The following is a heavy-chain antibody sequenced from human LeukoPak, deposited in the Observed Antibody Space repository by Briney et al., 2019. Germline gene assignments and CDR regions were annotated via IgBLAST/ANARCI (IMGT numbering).Heavy chain of an antibody. J-gene: IGHJ4*02. V-gene: IGHV3-48*01. CDR1: GFIFHNAW. D-gene: IGHD6-19*01. CDR2: LSRSTNII. Sequence: GGSLRLSCAASGFIFHNAWMNWVRQAPGKGLEWISYLSRSTNIIYYADAVKGRFTISRDNAKNSLYLQMNSLRAEDTAMYYCARSGWYDDFDYLGQGTLVTVSS. CDR3: ARSGWYDDFDY.